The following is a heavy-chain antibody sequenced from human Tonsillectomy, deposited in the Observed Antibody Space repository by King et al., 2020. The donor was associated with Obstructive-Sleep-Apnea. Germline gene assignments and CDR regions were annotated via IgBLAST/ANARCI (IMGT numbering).Heavy chain of an antibody. J-gene: IGHJ4*02. Sequence: VQLVESGGGLVQPGGSLRLSCAASGFTFSSYAMSWVRQAPGKGLEWVSGISGSGGSTYYEASGKGRIPISRDNSKNTLYLQMNSLRAEDTAVDYGAKDRKNIAVAGTDLWGQGTLVTVSS. V-gene: IGHV3-23*04. CDR3: AKDRKNIAVAGTDL. D-gene: IGHD6-19*01. CDR1: GFTFSSYA. CDR2: ISGSGGST.